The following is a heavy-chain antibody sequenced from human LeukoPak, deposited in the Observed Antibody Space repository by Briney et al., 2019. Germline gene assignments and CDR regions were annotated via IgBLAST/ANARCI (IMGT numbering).Heavy chain of an antibody. CDR3: ARRIGVYSSGWYKPPHPLDY. Sequence: SETLSLTCAVSGGSISSGGYSWSWIRQPPGKGLEWIGYIYYSGSTYYNPSLKSRVTISVDTSKNQFSLKLSSVTAADTAVYYCARRIGVYSSGWYKPPHPLDYWGQGTLVTVSS. J-gene: IGHJ4*02. CDR1: GGSISSGGYS. D-gene: IGHD6-19*01. V-gene: IGHV4-30-4*07. CDR2: IYYSGST.